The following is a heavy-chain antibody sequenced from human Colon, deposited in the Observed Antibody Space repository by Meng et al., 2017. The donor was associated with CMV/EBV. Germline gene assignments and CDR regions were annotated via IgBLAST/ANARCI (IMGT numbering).Heavy chain of an antibody. CDR1: GYTFTGYL. J-gene: IGHJ4*02. V-gene: IGHV1-2*02. CDR3: GTFGGDFDY. Sequence: LMQSGAEMREPGASVKVSCKASGYTFTGYLIHWVRQAPGQGLEWMGWINPYSGDTIYAQKFEVGVTMTRDASITTAYLELSSLKSDDTAVYYCGTFGGDFDYWGQGTLVTASS. D-gene: IGHD3-3*01. CDR2: INPYSGDT.